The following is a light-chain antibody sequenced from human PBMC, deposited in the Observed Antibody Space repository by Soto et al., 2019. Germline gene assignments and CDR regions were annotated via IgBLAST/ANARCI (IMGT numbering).Light chain of an antibody. Sequence: QSVLTQPPSASGSPGQSVTISCTGTSSDIGAHNFVSWYQQHPGKAPKLMIHDVDQRPSGVPDRFSGSKSGNTASLTVSVLQAEDEADYYCSSYTGRNTYVFGSGTKVTVL. J-gene: IGLJ1*01. CDR1: SSDIGAHNF. CDR2: DVD. CDR3: SSYTGRNTYV. V-gene: IGLV2-8*01.